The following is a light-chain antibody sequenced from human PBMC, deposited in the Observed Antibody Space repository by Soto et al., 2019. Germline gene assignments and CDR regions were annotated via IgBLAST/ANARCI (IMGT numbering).Light chain of an antibody. CDR3: KQYYIAPQIT. Sequence: DIVMTQSPDSLVVSLGERATINCRSSQNILNSPDKRNYLAWYQQKSGQPPKLLIYWASTRESGVPVRFSGSGSGTDFTLTISSLQAEDVAVYYCKQYYIAPQITFGGGTKVEIK. J-gene: IGKJ4*01. CDR1: QNILNSPDKRNY. CDR2: WAS. V-gene: IGKV4-1*01.